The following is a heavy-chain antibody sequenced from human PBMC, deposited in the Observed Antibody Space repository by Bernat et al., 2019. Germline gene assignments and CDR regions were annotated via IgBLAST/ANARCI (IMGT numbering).Heavy chain of an antibody. J-gene: IGHJ3*02. V-gene: IGHV3-33*08. D-gene: IGHD2-15*01. CDR1: GFTFNNAW. CDR3: ARDGGYCSGGSCYHDAFDI. CDR2: IWYDGSNK. Sequence: VQLVESGGGLVEPGGSLRLSCAASGFTFNNAWMSWVRQAPGKGLEWVAVIWYDGSNKYYADSVKGRFTISRDNSKNTLYLQMNSLRAEDTAVYYCARDGGYCSGGSCYHDAFDIWGQGTMVTVSS.